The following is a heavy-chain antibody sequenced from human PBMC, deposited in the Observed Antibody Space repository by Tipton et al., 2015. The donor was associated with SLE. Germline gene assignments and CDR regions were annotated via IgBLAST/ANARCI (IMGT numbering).Heavy chain of an antibody. J-gene: IGHJ4*02. D-gene: IGHD3-3*01. CDR2: IYYIGST. Sequence: TLSLTCTVSGGSISGYYWSWIRQPPGKGLEWIGYIYYIGSTNYNPSLKSRVTISVDMSKNQFSLKLSSVTAADTAVYYCARGSYDFWSGYYLFFDYWGQGTLVTVSS. CDR3: ARGSYDFWSGYYLFFDY. CDR1: GGSISGYY. V-gene: IGHV4-59*01.